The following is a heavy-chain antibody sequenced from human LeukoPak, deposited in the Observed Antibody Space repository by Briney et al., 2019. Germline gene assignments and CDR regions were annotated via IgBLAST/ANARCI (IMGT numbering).Heavy chain of an antibody. J-gene: IGHJ4*02. Sequence: PGGSQRLSCAASGFTFTAYAMSWVRQAPGKGLEWVSGISGSGSSTYYADSVKGRFTISRDNSKNTLYLQLNSLRVVDTAVYYCAKNSHYDYIWGATHWGQGTLLTVSS. CDR2: ISGSGSST. CDR3: AKNSHYDYIWGATH. D-gene: IGHD3-16*01. V-gene: IGHV3-23*01. CDR1: GFTFTAYA.